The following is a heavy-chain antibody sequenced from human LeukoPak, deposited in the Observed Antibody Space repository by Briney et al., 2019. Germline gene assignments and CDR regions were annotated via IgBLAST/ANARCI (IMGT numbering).Heavy chain of an antibody. Sequence: AASVKVSCKASGGTFTSYGISWVRQAPGQGLEWMGWISAYNGNTNYAQKLQGRVTMTTDTSTSTAYMELRSLRSDDTAVYYCARVWFRSGTSGYENVADYWGQGTLVTVSS. V-gene: IGHV1-18*01. CDR2: ISAYNGNT. CDR3: ARVWFRSGTSGYENVADY. CDR1: GGTFTSYG. D-gene: IGHD5-12*01. J-gene: IGHJ4*02.